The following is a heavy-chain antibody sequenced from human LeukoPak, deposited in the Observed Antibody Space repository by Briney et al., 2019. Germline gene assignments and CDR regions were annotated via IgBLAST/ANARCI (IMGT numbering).Heavy chain of an antibody. CDR2: ISAYSGNT. D-gene: IGHD4-17*01. CDR3: ARDKDYLFDY. V-gene: IGHV1-18*01. CDR1: GYTFTTYA. J-gene: IGHJ4*02. Sequence: ASVKVSCKASGYTFTTYAISWVRQAPGQGLEWMGWISAYSGNTNYAQNLQGRVTMTADTSTSTAYMELRSLRSDDTAVYYCARDKDYLFDYWGQGTLVTVSS.